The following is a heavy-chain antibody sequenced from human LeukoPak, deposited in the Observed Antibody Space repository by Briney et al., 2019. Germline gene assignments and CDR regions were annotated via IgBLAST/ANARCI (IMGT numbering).Heavy chain of an antibody. D-gene: IGHD3-9*01. Sequence: ASVKVSCKASGYTFTTYWIQWVRQAPGQGLEWVALINPNDGSTTYAHKFQGRVTMTRDTSTSTVYMDLSRLTSEDTAVYYCAREFQYYDILTGYRPNYYYGMDVWGQGTTVTVSS. CDR1: GYTFTTYW. V-gene: IGHV1-46*01. CDR2: INPNDGST. J-gene: IGHJ6*02. CDR3: AREFQYYDILTGYRPNYYYGMDV.